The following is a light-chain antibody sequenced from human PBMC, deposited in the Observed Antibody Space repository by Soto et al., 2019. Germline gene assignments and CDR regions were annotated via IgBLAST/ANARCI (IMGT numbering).Light chain of an antibody. CDR3: QQYGSSPPP. J-gene: IGKJ1*01. CDR1: QSIRRY. V-gene: IGKV3-20*01. CDR2: GAS. Sequence: EGGWTKHKGTLSLSPGERTTLSCRASQSIRRYLAWYQQKPGQGPRLLIYGASSRATGTPDRFSGSGSGTDFTLTINRLEPEDFALYYCQQYGSSPPPFGQRTKADI.